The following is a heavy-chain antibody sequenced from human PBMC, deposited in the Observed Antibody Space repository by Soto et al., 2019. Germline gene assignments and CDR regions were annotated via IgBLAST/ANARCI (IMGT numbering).Heavy chain of an antibody. CDR2: MSGSGGNT. CDR3: EKTHIEVTGAFDS. J-gene: IGHJ4*02. Sequence: PGGSLRLSCVASGFTLSTYAMSWVRQAPGKGLEWVSAMSGSGGNTYYADSVKGRCTISRDYSKNTLYLQMNSLRAEDTAVYYCEKTHIEVTGAFDSWGLGTLVTVSS. D-gene: IGHD6-19*01. V-gene: IGHV3-23*01. CDR1: GFTLSTYA.